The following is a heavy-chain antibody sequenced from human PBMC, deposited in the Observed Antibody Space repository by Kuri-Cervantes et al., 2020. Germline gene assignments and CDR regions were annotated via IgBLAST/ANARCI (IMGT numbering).Heavy chain of an antibody. CDR2: ISSSSSTI. D-gene: IGHD3-16*01. CDR1: GFTFSSYS. J-gene: IGHJ3*02. Sequence: GGSLRLSCAASGFTFSSYSMNWVRQAPGKGLEWVSYISSSSSTIYYADSVKGRFTISRDNAKNSLYLQMNSLSTEDTAVYYCTRRRDEAIGDTGDAFDIWGQGTMVTVSS. V-gene: IGHV3-48*01. CDR3: TRRRDEAIGDTGDAFDI.